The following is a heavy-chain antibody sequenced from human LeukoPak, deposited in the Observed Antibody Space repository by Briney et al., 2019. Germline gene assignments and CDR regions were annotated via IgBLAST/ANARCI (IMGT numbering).Heavy chain of an antibody. V-gene: IGHV4-39*01. D-gene: IGHD3-10*01. J-gene: IGHJ4*02. CDR2: IYYSGGT. Sequence: SETLSLTCTVSGGSIRSNSYYWGWIRQPPGKGLEWIGSIYYSGGTYHNPSLKSRVTISVDTSKNQFSLKLSSVTAADTAVYYCARHEYGSGSYYIRWGQGTLITVSS. CDR3: ARHEYGSGSYYIR. CDR1: GGSIRSNSYY.